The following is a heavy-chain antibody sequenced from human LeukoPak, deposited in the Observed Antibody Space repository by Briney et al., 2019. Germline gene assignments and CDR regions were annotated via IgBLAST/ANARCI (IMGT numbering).Heavy chain of an antibody. D-gene: IGHD6-19*01. J-gene: IGHJ4*02. V-gene: IGHV1-18*01. CDR1: GYTFTNYG. Sequence: ASVKASCKASGYTFTNYGISWVRQAPGQGLEWMGWISPYNGNTNYAQKLQGRVTMTTDTSTTTAYMDLRSLRSDDTAVYYCARGVEQWLVRPLGYWGQGTLVTVSS. CDR2: ISPYNGNT. CDR3: ARGVEQWLVRPLGY.